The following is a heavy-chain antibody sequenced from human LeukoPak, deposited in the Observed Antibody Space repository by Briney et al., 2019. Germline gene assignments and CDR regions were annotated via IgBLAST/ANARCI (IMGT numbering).Heavy chain of an antibody. CDR2: VNHSGIT. V-gene: IGHV4-34*01. CDR1: GVSFSGYY. CDR3: ARAHSGGYLDP. D-gene: IGHD5-18*01. J-gene: IGHJ5*02. Sequence: PSETLSLTCAVYGVSFSGYYWSWIRQPPGKGLEWIGEVNHSGITNYNPSPKSRVTISVDTSKNLYFLKLSSVTAADTADYYWARAHSGGYLDPRGQGTRVTVSS.